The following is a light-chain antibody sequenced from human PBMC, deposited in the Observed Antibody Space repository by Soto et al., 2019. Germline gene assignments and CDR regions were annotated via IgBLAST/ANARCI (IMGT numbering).Light chain of an antibody. CDR3: SSYTSSTSYV. Sequence: QSVLTQAASGTRVPGGSISITCTGTSSDVGGYNYVSWYQQHPGKAPKLMIYDVSNRPSGVSNRFSGSKSDNTASLTISGLQAEDEADYYCSSYTSSTSYVFGTGTKVTVL. J-gene: IGLJ1*01. V-gene: IGLV2-14*01. CDR2: DVS. CDR1: SSDVGGYNY.